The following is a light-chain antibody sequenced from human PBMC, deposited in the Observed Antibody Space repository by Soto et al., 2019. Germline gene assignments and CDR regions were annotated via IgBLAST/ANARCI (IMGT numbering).Light chain of an antibody. CDR1: PSVTNY. J-gene: IGKJ1*01. CDR3: QQYGSSGT. CDR2: GAF. V-gene: IGKV3-20*01. Sequence: EIVLTQSPATLSLSPGGRATLSCRASPSVTNYLAWYQQKPGQPPRLLIYGAFNRAAGIPARFSGSGSGTDFTLTISRLEPEDFAVYYCQQYGSSGTFGQGTKVDIK.